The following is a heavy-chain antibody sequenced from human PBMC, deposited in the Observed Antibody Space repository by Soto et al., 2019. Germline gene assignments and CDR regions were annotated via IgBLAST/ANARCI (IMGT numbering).Heavy chain of an antibody. CDR2: VSASGSIT. D-gene: IGHD2-15*01. CDR3: AKGDCSGGRCYRGFDY. Sequence: EVQVLESGGGLVQPGGSLRLSCAASGFTFSSYDMNWVRQAPGKGLEWVSGVSASGSITSYADSAKGRFTISRDNAKNTVFLQMTGLRPEDTAVYFCAKGDCSGGRCYRGFDYWGQGTLVTVSS. CDR1: GFTFSSYD. J-gene: IGHJ4*02. V-gene: IGHV3-23*01.